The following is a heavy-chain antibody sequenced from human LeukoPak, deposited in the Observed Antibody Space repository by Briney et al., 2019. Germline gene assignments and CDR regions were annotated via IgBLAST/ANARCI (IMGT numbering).Heavy chain of an antibody. CDR1: GFTFSSYA. V-gene: IGHV3-30-3*01. Sequence: GRSLRLSCAASGFTFSSYAMHWVRQVPGKGLEWVAVISYDGSNKYYADSVKGRFTISRDNSKNTLYLQMNSLRAEDTAVYYCARDPPIFYWGQGTLVTVSS. D-gene: IGHD2/OR15-2a*01. CDR2: ISYDGSNK. J-gene: IGHJ4*02. CDR3: ARDPPIFY.